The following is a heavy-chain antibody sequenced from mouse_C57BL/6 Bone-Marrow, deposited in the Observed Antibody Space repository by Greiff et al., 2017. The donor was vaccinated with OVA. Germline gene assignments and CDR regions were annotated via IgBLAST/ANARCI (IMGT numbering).Heavy chain of an antibody. J-gene: IGHJ4*01. V-gene: IGHV1-64*01. CDR2: IHPNSGST. Sequence: QVQLQQPGAELVKPGASVKLSCKASGYTFTSYWMHWVKQRPGQGLEWIGMIHPNSGSTNYNEKFKSKATLTVDKSSSTAYMQLSSLTSEDSAVYDCADDGYYVSMDYGGQGTSVTVSA. CDR3: ADDGYYVSMDY. CDR1: GYTFTSYW. D-gene: IGHD2-3*01.